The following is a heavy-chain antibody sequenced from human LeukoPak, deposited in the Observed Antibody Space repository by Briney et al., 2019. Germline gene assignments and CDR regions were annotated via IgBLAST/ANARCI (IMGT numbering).Heavy chain of an antibody. D-gene: IGHD5-18*01. CDR2: INPNSGGT. CDR3: ARGTLYSYGNYYMDV. J-gene: IGHJ6*03. CDR1: GYTFTSYY. V-gene: IGHV1-2*02. Sequence: ASVKVSCKASGYTFTSYYMHWVRQAPGQGLEWMGWINPNSGGTNYAQKFQGRVTMTRDTSISTAYMELSRLRSDDTAVYYCARGTLYSYGNYYMDVWGKGTTVTISS.